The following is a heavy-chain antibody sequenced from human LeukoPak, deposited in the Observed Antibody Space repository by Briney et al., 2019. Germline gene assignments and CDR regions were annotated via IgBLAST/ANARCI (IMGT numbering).Heavy chain of an antibody. CDR2: ISGSGGST. J-gene: IGHJ4*02. CDR3: AKVHRAYDYDSGSYYDSGFDY. V-gene: IGHV3-23*01. Sequence: GGSLRLSCAAPGFTFSSYAMSWVRQAPGKGLEWVSNISGSGGSTYYADSVKGRFTISRDNSKNTLYLQMNSLRAEDTAIYYCAKVHRAYDYDSGSYYDSGFDYWGQGTLVTVSS. D-gene: IGHD3-10*01. CDR1: GFTFSSYA.